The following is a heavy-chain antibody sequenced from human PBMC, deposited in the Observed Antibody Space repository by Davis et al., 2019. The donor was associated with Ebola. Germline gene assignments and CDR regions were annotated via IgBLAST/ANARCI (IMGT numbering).Heavy chain of an antibody. CDR2: ISGSGGST. CDR1: GFTFSSYA. J-gene: IGHJ6*04. V-gene: IGHV3-23*01. Sequence: PGGSLRLSCAASGFTFSSYAMSWVRQAPGKGLEWVSAISGSGGSTYYADSVKGRFTISRDNSKNTLYLQMNSLRAEDTAVYYCARKGMSFGGMDVWGKGTTVTVSS. D-gene: IGHD3-16*01. CDR3: ARKGMSFGGMDV.